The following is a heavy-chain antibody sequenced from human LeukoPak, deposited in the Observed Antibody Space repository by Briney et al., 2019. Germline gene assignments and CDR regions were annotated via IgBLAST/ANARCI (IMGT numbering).Heavy chain of an antibody. CDR1: TFSVTNAW. CDR2: IYSGVST. D-gene: IGHD3-22*01. J-gene: IGHJ2*01. CDR3: ARDRRYYDSSGYYFHRYFDL. V-gene: IGHV3-53*01. Sequence: GGSLRLSCAASTFSVTNAWMSWVRQAPGKGLEWVSVIYSGVSTYYADSVKGRFTISRDNSKNTLYLQMNSLRAEDTALYYCARDRRYYDSSGYYFHRYFDLWGRGTLVTVSS.